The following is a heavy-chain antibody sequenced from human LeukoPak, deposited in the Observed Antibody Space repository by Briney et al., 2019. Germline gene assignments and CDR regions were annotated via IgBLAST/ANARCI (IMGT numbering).Heavy chain of an antibody. D-gene: IGHD6-13*01. CDR2: VDPEDGET. CDR3: ARGALRQQPDKGGAFDN. Sequence: ASVKISCKASGYTFIDYYMHWGQEAPGKGLEWMGRVDPEDGETIYAEKFQCRVTITADTSTDTAYMALSRLRSEDTAVYSCARGALRQQPDKGGAFDNWGQGTMVTVSS. J-gene: IGHJ3*02. CDR1: GYTFIDYY. V-gene: IGHV1-69-2*01.